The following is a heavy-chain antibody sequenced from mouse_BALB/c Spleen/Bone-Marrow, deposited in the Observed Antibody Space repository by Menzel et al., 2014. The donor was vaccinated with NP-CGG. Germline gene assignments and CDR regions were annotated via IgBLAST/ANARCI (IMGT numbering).Heavy chain of an antibody. CDR1: GYTFSRYW. J-gene: IGHJ1*01. Sequence: LVESGAELMKPGASVKISCKATGYTFSRYWIEWVKQRPGHGLEWIGEILPGSGSTNYNEKFKGKATFTADTSSNTAYMQLSSLTSEDSAVYYCARWGYGSSYVGYFDVWGAGTTVTVSS. D-gene: IGHD1-1*01. CDR2: ILPGSGST. V-gene: IGHV1-9*01. CDR3: ARWGYGSSYVGYFDV.